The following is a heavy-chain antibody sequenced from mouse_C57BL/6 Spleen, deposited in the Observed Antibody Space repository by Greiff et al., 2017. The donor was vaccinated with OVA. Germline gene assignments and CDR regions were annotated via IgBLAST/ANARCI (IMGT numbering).Heavy chain of an antibody. CDR3: ARRDPYYAMDY. CDR2: ISSGSSTI. V-gene: IGHV5-17*01. J-gene: IGHJ4*01. Sequence: EVKLVESGGGLVKPGGSLKLSCAASGFTFSDYGMHWVRQAPEKGLEWVAYISSGSSTIYYADTVKGRFTISRDNTKNTLCLQMTSLRSEDTAMYYCARRDPYYAMDYWGQRTSVTVSS. CDR1: GFTFSDYG.